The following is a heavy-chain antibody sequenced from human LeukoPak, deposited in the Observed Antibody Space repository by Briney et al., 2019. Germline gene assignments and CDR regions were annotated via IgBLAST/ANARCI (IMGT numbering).Heavy chain of an antibody. CDR2: INDYTGDT. V-gene: IGHV4-34*01. J-gene: IGHJ6*02. Sequence: SETLSLTCSVYGGSFTDYFWTWIRQSPGKGLEWIGEINDYTGDTKYNPSLNSRVSISLEKSKNQFSLELRSVTAADTAVYYCARGRIAKIVVVHSFSYGMAVWGQGTTVAVSS. D-gene: IGHD3-22*01. CDR1: GGSFTDYF. CDR3: ARGRIAKIVVVHSFSYGMAV.